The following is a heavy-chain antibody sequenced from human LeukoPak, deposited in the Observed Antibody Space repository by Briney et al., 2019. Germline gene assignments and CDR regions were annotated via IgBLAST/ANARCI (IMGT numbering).Heavy chain of an antibody. D-gene: IGHD6-6*01. CDR2: ISGSGGST. V-gene: IGHV3-23*01. CDR3: ARETLVFPNSGDAFHI. CDR1: GFTFSNYA. Sequence: GGSLRLSCEASGFTFSNYAMSWVRQAPGKGLEWVSAISGSGGSTYYADSVKGRFTISRDNSKNTLYLQMNSLRVEDTAVYYCARETLVFPNSGDAFHIWGQGTMVTVSS. J-gene: IGHJ3*02.